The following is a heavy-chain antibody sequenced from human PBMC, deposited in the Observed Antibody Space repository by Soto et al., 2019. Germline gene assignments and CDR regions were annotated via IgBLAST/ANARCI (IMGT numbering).Heavy chain of an antibody. D-gene: IGHD3-22*01. J-gene: IGHJ3*02. CDR2: ASYDGGTE. V-gene: IGHV3-30*18. Sequence: QMQLLESGGGVVQPGTSLRVSCAASGFTFRHYGIHWVRQAPGQGLEGVAVASYDGGTELYADSVRDRFAISRDNSKNTVYLEMHSRGPDDSAVYYCAKLPWGFNYYDRSDYRATDNDAFDSWGQGTMVTVSS. CDR1: GFTFRHYG. CDR3: AKLPWGFNYYDRSDYRATDNDAFDS.